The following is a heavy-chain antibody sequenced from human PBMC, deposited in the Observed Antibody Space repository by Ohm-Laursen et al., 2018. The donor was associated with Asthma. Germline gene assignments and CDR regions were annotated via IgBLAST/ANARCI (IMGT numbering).Heavy chain of an antibody. CDR2: IIPIFGTA. V-gene: IGHV1-69*13. CDR1: GGTFSSYA. J-gene: IGHJ6*02. Sequence: SVKVSCKASGGTFSSYAISWVRQAPGQGLEWMGGIIPIFGTANYAQKFQGRVTITADESTSTAYMELSSLRSEDTAVYYCARVGGGYYDSSGYRSPFYYGMDVWGQGTTVTVSS. D-gene: IGHD3-22*01. CDR3: ARVGGGYYDSSGYRSPFYYGMDV.